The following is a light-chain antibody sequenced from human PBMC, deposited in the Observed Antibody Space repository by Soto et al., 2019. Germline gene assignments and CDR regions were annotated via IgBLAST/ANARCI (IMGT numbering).Light chain of an antibody. CDR2: DAS. V-gene: IGKV3-20*01. CDR3: QHYGSSRT. J-gene: IGKJ1*01. Sequence: PGERATLSCRASQSISSYYLAWYQQKPGQAPRLLIYDASSRATAIPDRFSGSGSGTDFTLTISRLEPEDFAVYYCQHYGSSRTFGQGTKVDIK. CDR1: QSISSYY.